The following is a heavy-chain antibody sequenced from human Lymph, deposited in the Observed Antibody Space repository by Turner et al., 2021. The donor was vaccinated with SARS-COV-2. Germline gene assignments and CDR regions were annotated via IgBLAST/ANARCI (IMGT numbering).Heavy chain of an antibody. Sequence: QVQLVESGGGVVQPGRSLRLSCAASGFTFSSYGMHWVGQAPGKGLEWVAVIWYDGSNKYYADSVKGRFTISRDNSKNTLYLQMNSLRAEDTAVYYCARDLRFGELPAADHWGQGTLVTVSS. CDR2: IWYDGSNK. J-gene: IGHJ4*02. D-gene: IGHD3-10*01. V-gene: IGHV3-33*01. CDR1: GFTFSSYG. CDR3: ARDLRFGELPAADH.